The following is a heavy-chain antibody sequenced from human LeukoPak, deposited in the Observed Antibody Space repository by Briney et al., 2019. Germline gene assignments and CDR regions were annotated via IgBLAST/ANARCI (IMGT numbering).Heavy chain of an antibody. V-gene: IGHV4-39*01. Sequence: SETLSLTCTVSGGSISSSSYYWGWIRQPPGKGLEWIGSIYYSGSTYYNQSLKSRVTISVDTSKNQFSLKLSSVTAADTAVYYCARQLYNVWFGELLPFDYWGQGTLVTVSS. D-gene: IGHD3-10*01. CDR3: ARQLYNVWFGELLPFDY. J-gene: IGHJ4*02. CDR2: IYYSGST. CDR1: GGSISSSSYY.